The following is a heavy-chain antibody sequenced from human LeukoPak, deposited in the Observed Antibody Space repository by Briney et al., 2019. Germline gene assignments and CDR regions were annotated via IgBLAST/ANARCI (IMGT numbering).Heavy chain of an antibody. CDR2: IYYSGST. CDR1: GGSISSYY. Sequence: SETLSLTCTVSGGSISSYYWSWIRQPPGKGLEWIGYIYYSGSTNYNPSLKSRVTISVDTSKNQFSLKLSSVTAADTAVYYCARGSGYSYGYEVGYWGQGTLVTVSS. J-gene: IGHJ4*02. D-gene: IGHD5-18*01. CDR3: ARGSGYSYGYEVGY. V-gene: IGHV4-59*01.